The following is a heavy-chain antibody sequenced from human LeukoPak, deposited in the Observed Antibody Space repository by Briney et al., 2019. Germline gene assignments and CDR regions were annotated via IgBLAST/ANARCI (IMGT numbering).Heavy chain of an antibody. D-gene: IGHD6-13*01. CDR1: GGSISSYY. V-gene: IGHV4-59*12. Sequence: SETLSLTCTVSGGSISSYYWSWIRQPPGKGLECIGYIYYSGSTNYNPSLKSRVTISVDTSKNQFSLKLSSVTAADTAVYYCVVAAAGTGFDYWGQGTLVTVSS. CDR2: IYYSGST. CDR3: VVAAAGTGFDY. J-gene: IGHJ4*02.